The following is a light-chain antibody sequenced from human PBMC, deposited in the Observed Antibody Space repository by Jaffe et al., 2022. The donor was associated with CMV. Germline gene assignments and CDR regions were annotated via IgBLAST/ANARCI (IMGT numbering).Light chain of an antibody. J-gene: IGLJ3*02. Sequence: QSALTQPASVSGSPGQSITISCTGTSSDVGAFNYVSWYQQHPGKDPKLMIYDVTNRPSGVSNRFSGSKSGNTASLTISGLQTEDEADYYCSSFTRSTTWVFGGGTKLTVL. CDR2: DVT. CDR3: SSFTRSTTWV. CDR1: SSDVGAFNY. V-gene: IGLV2-14*03.